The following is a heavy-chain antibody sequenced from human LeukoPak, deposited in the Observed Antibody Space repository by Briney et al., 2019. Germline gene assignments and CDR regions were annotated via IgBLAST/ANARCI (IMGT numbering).Heavy chain of an antibody. CDR2: ISGNGKNI. D-gene: IGHD3-3*01. CDR3: AKDLPQYYDFWSGYYGGFDY. J-gene: IGHJ4*02. CDR1: GFTFEDYA. V-gene: IGHV3-43*02. Sequence: PGGSLRLSCAASGFTFEDYAMHWVRQGPGKGLEWVSLISGNGKNIYYADSVKGRFTISRDNSKNSLYLQMNSLRTEDTALYYCAKDLPQYYDFWSGYYGGFDYWGQGTLVTVSS.